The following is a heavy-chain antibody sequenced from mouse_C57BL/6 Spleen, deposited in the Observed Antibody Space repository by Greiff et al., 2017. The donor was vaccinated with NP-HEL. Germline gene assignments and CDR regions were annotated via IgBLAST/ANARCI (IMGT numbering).Heavy chain of an antibody. J-gene: IGHJ4*01. Sequence: EVQLVESGPGLVKPSQSLSLTCSVTGYSITSGYYWNWIRQFPGNKLEWMGYISYDGSNNYNPSPKNRISITRDTSKNQFFLKLNSVTTEDTATYYCARGFPYGYESHYYAMDYWGQGTSVTVSS. CDR2: ISYDGSN. CDR1: GYSITSGYY. V-gene: IGHV3-6*01. CDR3: ARGFPYGYESHYYAMDY. D-gene: IGHD2-2*01.